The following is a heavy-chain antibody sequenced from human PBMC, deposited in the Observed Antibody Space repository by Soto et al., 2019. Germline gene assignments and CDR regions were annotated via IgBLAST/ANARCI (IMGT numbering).Heavy chain of an antibody. Sequence: GGSLRLSCVASGFTFSRYGIHWVRQAPGKGLEWVGVISSDGKTKYYADFVKGRFTISRDNSKNTLYLQMDSLRPEDTAVYYCAKEVAVAGDLDYWGHGTLVTVSS. CDR2: ISSDGKTK. D-gene: IGHD6-19*01. V-gene: IGHV3-30*18. CDR3: AKEVAVAGDLDY. CDR1: GFTFSRYG. J-gene: IGHJ4*01.